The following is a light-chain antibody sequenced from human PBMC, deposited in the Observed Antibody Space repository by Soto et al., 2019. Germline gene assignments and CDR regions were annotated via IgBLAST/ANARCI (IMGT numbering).Light chain of an antibody. Sequence: IVFTQSPGTLSLSAGERGTLSCRARRGVSATHLAWYQQKPGQAPRLLLYGASTRATGIPDRFSGSGSGTDFTLTISRVEPEDFAVFYCQHYGSSPLAFGGGTKV. CDR1: RGVSATH. CDR2: GAS. CDR3: QHYGSSPLA. J-gene: IGKJ4*01. V-gene: IGKV3-20*01.